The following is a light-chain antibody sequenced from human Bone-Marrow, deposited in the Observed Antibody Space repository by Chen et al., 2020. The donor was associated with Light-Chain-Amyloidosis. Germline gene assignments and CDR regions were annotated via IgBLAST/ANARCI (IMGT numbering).Light chain of an antibody. CDR2: GSS. Sequence: EIVLTQPPGTLSLSPGEGANLSCRASQTISSNYLTWYQQKFGQAPRLLIYGSSSKATGIPDRFTGSGSGTDFTLSINRLETEDFAMYYCQQYGTSPLTFGGGNKVEIK. V-gene: IGKV3-20*01. CDR1: QTISSNY. J-gene: IGKJ4*01. CDR3: QQYGTSPLT.